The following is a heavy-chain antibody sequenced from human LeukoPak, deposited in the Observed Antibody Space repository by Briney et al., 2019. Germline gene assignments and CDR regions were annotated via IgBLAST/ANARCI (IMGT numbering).Heavy chain of an antibody. CDR2: IYYSGST. D-gene: IGHD6-19*01. CDR3: ASGEPVAGTGN. V-gene: IGHV4-39*01. J-gene: IGHJ4*02. CDR1: GGSISSSSYY. Sequence: SETLSLTCTVSGGSISSSSYYWGWIRQPPGKGLEWIGSIYYSGSTYHNPSLKSRVTISVDTSKNQFSLKLSSVTAADTAVYYCASGEPVAGTGNWGQGTLVTVSS.